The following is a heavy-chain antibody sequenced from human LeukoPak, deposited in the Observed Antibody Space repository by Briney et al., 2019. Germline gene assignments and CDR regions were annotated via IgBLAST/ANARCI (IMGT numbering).Heavy chain of an antibody. CDR3: TRGSSGRRDN. CDR1: GYTFTSCD. Sequence: ASVTVSCKSSGYTFTSCDINWVRQATGQGLEWMGWMNPNSGNTGYGQSFQGRITMTRDISIGTAYMELSNLTSEDTAIYNCTRGSSGRRDNWGQGTLVTVSA. CDR2: MNPNSGNT. V-gene: IGHV1-8*01. D-gene: IGHD6-19*01. J-gene: IGHJ4*02.